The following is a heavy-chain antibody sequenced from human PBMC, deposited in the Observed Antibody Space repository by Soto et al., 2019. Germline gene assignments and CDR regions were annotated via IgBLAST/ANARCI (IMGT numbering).Heavy chain of an antibody. CDR1: GGSISSSSYY. Sequence: PSETLSLTCTVSGGSISSSSYYWGWIRQPAGKGLEWIGSIYYSGSTYYNPSLKSRVTISVDTSKNQFSLKLSSVTAADTAVYYCARSETNDYGDYDIRPRAFDIWGQGTMVTVSS. J-gene: IGHJ3*02. D-gene: IGHD4-17*01. V-gene: IGHV4-39*01. CDR3: ARSETNDYGDYDIRPRAFDI. CDR2: IYYSGST.